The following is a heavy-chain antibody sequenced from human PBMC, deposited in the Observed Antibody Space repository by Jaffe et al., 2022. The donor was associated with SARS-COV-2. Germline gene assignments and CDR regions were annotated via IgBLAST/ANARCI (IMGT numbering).Heavy chain of an antibody. D-gene: IGHD3-16*02. CDR2: ISGSGGST. Sequence: EVQLLESGGGLVQPGGSLRLSCAASGFTFSSYAMNWVRQAPGKGLEWVSTISGSGGSTYYADSVKGRFTISRDNSKNTLYLQMNSLRAEDTAVYYCAKSGPRAVIGAYFDYWGQGILVTVSS. CDR3: AKSGPRAVIGAYFDY. V-gene: IGHV3-23*01. J-gene: IGHJ4*02. CDR1: GFTFSSYA.